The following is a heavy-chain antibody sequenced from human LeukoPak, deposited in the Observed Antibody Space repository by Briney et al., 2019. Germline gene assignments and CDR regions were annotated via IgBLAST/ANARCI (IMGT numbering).Heavy chain of an antibody. CDR3: ARGESPEDAFDI. Sequence: GASVKVSCKASGGTFSSYAISWVRQAPGQGLEWMGGIIPIFGTANYAQKFQGRVTITADESTSTAYMELSSLRSEDTAVYYCARGESPEDAFDIWGQGTMVTVSS. J-gene: IGHJ3*02. D-gene: IGHD2/OR15-2a*01. V-gene: IGHV1-69*13. CDR2: IIPIFGTA. CDR1: GGTFSSYA.